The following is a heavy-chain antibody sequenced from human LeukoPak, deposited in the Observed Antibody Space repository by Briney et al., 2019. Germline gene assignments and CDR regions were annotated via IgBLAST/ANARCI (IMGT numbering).Heavy chain of an antibody. Sequence: HPGGSLRLSCAASGFTFSSYAMSWVRQAPGKGLEWVSAISGSGGSTYYADSVNGRFTISRDNSKNTVYLQMNRLRTDDTAVYYCARADWNQPGDYWGQGTLVAVSS. CDR1: GFTFSSYA. J-gene: IGHJ4*02. CDR3: ARADWNQPGDY. D-gene: IGHD1-1*01. V-gene: IGHV3-23*01. CDR2: ISGSGGST.